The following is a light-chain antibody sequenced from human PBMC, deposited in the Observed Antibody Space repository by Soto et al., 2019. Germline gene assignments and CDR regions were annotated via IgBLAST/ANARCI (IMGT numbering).Light chain of an antibody. Sequence: EVVMTQSPATLSLSPGERATLSCRASQSININLAWYQQKPGQAPRLLIYGASTRATGLPARFSGSGSGTELTLSISSLQSDDSAVYYCQQYNHWPPYTFGQGTKLEIK. J-gene: IGKJ2*01. CDR3: QQYNHWPPYT. CDR1: QSININ. CDR2: GAS. V-gene: IGKV3-15*01.